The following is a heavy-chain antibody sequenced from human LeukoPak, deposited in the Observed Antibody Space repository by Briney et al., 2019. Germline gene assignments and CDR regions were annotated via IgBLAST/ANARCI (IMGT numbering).Heavy chain of an antibody. CDR3: ARRYCSSTSCFLSTNYMDV. Sequence: GGSLRLSCAASGFTFSSYGMHWVRQAPGKGLEWVAVISYDGSNKYYADSVKGRFTISRDNSKNTLYLQMNSLRAEDTAVYYCARRYCSSTSCFLSTNYMDVWGKGTTVTISS. J-gene: IGHJ6*03. CDR2: ISYDGSNK. V-gene: IGHV3-30*03. D-gene: IGHD2-2*01. CDR1: GFTFSSYG.